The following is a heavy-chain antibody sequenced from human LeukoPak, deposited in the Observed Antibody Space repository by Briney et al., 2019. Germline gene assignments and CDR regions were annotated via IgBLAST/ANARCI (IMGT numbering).Heavy chain of an antibody. V-gene: IGHV5-51*01. CDR2: IYPGDSDT. CDR1: GYSFTSYW. J-gene: IGHJ4*02. Sequence: GESLKISCKGSGYSFTSYWIAWVRQMPGKGLEWMGFIYPGDSDTRYSPSFQGQVTFSADKSIRTAYLQWSSLKASDTAMYYCARHSTCGDYGDYWGQGTLVTVSS. CDR3: ARHSTCGDYGDY. D-gene: IGHD2-21*02.